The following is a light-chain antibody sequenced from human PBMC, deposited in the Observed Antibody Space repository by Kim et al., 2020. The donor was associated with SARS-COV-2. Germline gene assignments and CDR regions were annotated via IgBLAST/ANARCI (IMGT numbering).Light chain of an antibody. V-gene: IGKV1-27*01. J-gene: IGKJ1*01. CDR1: QGISNS. CDR3: QRYDTAPRT. CDR2: AAS. Sequence: ASVGDRVTITCRSSQGISNSLAWYQQKPGKVPKLLIYAASTLQSGVPSRFSGSGSGTDFTLTVSSLQPEDVATYYCQRYDTAPRTFGQGTKVEIK.